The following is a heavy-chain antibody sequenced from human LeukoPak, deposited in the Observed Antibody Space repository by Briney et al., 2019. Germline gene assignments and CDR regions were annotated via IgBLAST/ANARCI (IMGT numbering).Heavy chain of an antibody. J-gene: IGHJ4*02. CDR1: GYTFTGYY. V-gene: IGHV1-2*02. CDR2: INPNSGGT. Sequence: ASVTVSCKASGYTFTGYYMHWVRQAPGQGLEWMGWINPNSGGTNYAQKFQGRVTITTDESTSTAYMELSSLRSEDTAVYYCARTRIAAQDFDYWGQGTLVTVSS. D-gene: IGHD6-6*01. CDR3: ARTRIAAQDFDY.